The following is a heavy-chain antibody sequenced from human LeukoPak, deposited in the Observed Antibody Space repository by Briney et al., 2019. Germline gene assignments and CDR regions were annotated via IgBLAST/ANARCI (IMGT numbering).Heavy chain of an antibody. J-gene: IGHJ3*02. CDR3: ARDRDDSSGYYYTGPDAFDI. CDR2: IIPIFGTA. CDR1: GGTFISYA. Sequence: SVKVSCKASGGTFISYAISWVRQAPGQGLEWMGRIIPIFGTANYAQKFQGRVTITADESTSTAYMELSSLRSEDTAVYYCARDRDDSSGYYYTGPDAFDIWGQGTMVTVSS. D-gene: IGHD3-22*01. V-gene: IGHV1-69*13.